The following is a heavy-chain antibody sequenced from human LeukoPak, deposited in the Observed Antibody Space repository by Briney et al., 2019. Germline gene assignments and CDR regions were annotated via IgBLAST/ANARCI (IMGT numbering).Heavy chain of an antibody. V-gene: IGHV4-34*01. CDR1: GGSFSGYY. CDR3: AREVMVRGVIGY. Sequence: PSETLSLTCAVYGGSFSGYYWSWIRQPPGKGLEWIGEINHSGSTNYNPSLKSRVTISVDTSKNQFSLKLSSVTAADTAVYYCAREVMVRGVIGYWGQGTLVTVSS. D-gene: IGHD3-10*01. CDR2: INHSGST. J-gene: IGHJ4*02.